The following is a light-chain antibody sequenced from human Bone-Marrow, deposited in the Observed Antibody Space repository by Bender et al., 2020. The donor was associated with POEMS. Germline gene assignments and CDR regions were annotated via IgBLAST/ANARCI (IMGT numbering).Light chain of an antibody. CDR2: SSH. J-gene: IGLJ3*02. V-gene: IGLV1-44*01. Sequence: QSVLTQPPSASGTPGQRVTISCSGGSSNIGAHAVNWYQHLPGTAPKLLIYSSHRRPSEVPDRFSGPRSGTSDSLAISGLQSEDVADYYCAVWDDSLNGWVFGGGTKLTVL. CDR3: AVWDDSLNGWV. CDR1: SSNIGAHA.